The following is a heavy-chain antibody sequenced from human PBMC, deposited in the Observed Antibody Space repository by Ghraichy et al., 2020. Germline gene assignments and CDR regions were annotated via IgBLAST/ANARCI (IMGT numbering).Heavy chain of an antibody. CDR3: ARDGSGLLNY. CDR1: GFTFSTYS. J-gene: IGHJ4*02. D-gene: IGHD3-9*01. Sequence: GGSLRLSCAASGFTFSTYSMSWVRQAPGKGLEWVANIKQDGTEKYYVDSLKGRFTISRDNAKNSLYLQMNSLRAEDTAVYYCARDGSGLLNYWGQGTLVTVSS. CDR2: IKQDGTEK. V-gene: IGHV3-7*01.